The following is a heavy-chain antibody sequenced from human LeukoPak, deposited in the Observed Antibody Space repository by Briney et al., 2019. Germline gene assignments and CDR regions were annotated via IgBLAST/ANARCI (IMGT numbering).Heavy chain of an antibody. CDR1: GFTFSVYG. V-gene: IGHV3-48*01. CDR3: ARVKWSSAWSGY. CDR2: ISNSGSTV. D-gene: IGHD6-19*01. Sequence: SGGSLRLSCAASGFTFSVYGMHWVRQAPGKGLEWVSYISNSGSTVTYADSVKGRFTISRDNAKNSLYLQMSSLRVEDTAVYYCARVKWSSAWSGYWGQGVLVTVSS. J-gene: IGHJ4*02.